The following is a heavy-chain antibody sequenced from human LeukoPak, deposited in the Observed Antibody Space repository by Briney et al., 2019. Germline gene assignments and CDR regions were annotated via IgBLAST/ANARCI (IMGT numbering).Heavy chain of an antibody. J-gene: IGHJ4*02. V-gene: IGHV4-59*08. Sequence: ASETLSLTCTVSGGSISGYYWSWIRQPPGKGLEWIGYIYYSGSTNYNPSLKSRVTISVDTSKNQFSLKLSSVTAADTAVYYCARRAPYSYEWSTLDYWGQGTLVTVSA. CDR3: ARRAPYSYEWSTLDY. CDR1: GGSISGYY. D-gene: IGHD5-18*01. CDR2: IYYSGST.